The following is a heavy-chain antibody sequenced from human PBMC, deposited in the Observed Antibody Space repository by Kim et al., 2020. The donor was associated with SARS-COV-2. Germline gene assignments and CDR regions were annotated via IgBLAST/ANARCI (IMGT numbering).Heavy chain of an antibody. V-gene: IGHV3-7*01. Sequence: GGSLRLSCAASGFTFSSYWMSWVRQAPGKGLEWVANIKQDGSEKYYVDSVKGRFTISRDNAKNSLYLQMNSLRAEDTAVYYCASIQAEDWFGESTFDYWGQGTLVTVSS. CDR3: ASIQAEDWFGESTFDY. D-gene: IGHD3-10*01. CDR2: IKQDGSEK. CDR1: GFTFSSYW. J-gene: IGHJ4*02.